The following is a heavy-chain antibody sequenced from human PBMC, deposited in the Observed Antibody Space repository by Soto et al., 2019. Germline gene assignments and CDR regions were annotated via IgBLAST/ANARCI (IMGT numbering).Heavy chain of an antibody. D-gene: IGHD3-16*02. J-gene: IGHJ4*02. CDR2: IYYSGST. V-gene: IGHV4-61*01. CDR3: ARLSRGADY. CDR1: GGSVSSGSYY. Sequence: QVQLQESGPGLVKPSETLSLTCTVSGGSVSSGSYYWSWIRQPPGKGLEWIGYIYYSGSTNHNPSLKSRVTISVDTSKNQFSLKLSSVTAADTAVYYCARLSRGADYWGQGTLVTVSS.